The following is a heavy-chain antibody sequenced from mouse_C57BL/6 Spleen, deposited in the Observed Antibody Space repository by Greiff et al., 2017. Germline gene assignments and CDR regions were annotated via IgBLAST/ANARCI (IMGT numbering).Heavy chain of an antibody. D-gene: IGHD1-1*01. CDR1: GYTFTDYY. CDR2: IFPGSGST. Sequence: QVQLKQSGPELVKPGASVKISCKASGYTFTDYYINWVKQRPGQGLEWIGWIFPGSGSTYYNEKFKGKATLTVDKSSSTAYMLLSSLTSEDSAVYVCARGGYYYGSSYWFAYGGQGTLVTVSA. J-gene: IGHJ3*01. CDR3: ARGGYYYGSSYWFAY. V-gene: IGHV1-75*01.